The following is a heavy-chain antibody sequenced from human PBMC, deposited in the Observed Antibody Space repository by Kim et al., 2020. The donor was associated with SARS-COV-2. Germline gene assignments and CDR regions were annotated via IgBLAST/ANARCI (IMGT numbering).Heavy chain of an antibody. CDR2: ISGGGYNT. CDR3: TKDECGWYHGFDC. CDR1: GFIFSNYA. J-gene: IGHJ4*03. V-gene: IGHV3-23*01. Sequence: GGSLRLSCAASGFIFSNYAMSWVRQAPGKGLEWVPAISGGGYNTYYADSVKGRFTNSGDTSKNTLYLHINSLSAEDSARYYCTKDECGWYHGFDCWGQGTLVTVSS. D-gene: IGHD2-15*01.